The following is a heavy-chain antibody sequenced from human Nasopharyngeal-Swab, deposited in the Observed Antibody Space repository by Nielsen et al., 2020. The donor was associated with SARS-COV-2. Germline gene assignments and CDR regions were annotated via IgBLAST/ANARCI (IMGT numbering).Heavy chain of an antibody. CDR1: GGSSSGYY. Sequence: SETLSLTCAVYGGSSSGYYWSWIRQPPGKGLEWIGEINHSGSTNYNPSPKSRVTISVDTSKNQFSLKLSSVTAADTAVYYCAREVVGGLVDSWGQGTLVTVSS. CDR2: INHSGST. CDR3: AREVVGGLVDS. D-gene: IGHD1-26*01. J-gene: IGHJ4*02. V-gene: IGHV4-34*01.